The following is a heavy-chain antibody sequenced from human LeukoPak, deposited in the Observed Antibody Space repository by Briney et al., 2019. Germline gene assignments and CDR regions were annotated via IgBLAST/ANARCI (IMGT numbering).Heavy chain of an antibody. Sequence: GASVKVSCKASGYTFTRYGISWVRQAPGQGLEWMGWIRAYNGNTNYAQKLQGRVTMTTDTSTSTANMELRSLRSDDTAVYYCARRLTVTSREYYFDYWGQGTLVTVSS. D-gene: IGHD4-17*01. CDR3: ARRLTVTSREYYFDY. CDR1: GYTFTRYG. V-gene: IGHV1-18*01. CDR2: IRAYNGNT. J-gene: IGHJ4*02.